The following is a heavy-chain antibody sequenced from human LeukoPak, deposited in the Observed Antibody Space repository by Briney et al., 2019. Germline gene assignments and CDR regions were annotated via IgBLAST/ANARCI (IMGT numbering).Heavy chain of an antibody. CDR3: ESTTGP. V-gene: IGHV3-7*01. Sequence: GGSLRLSCAASGFTFNCYWMRWVRQAPGKGLEWVATIKEDGSEKYYVDSVRGRFTVSIDNAKNSLYLQMSSLRVEDTAVYYCESTTGPWGQGTLVTVSS. J-gene: IGHJ5*02. CDR2: IKEDGSEK. D-gene: IGHD1-7*01. CDR1: GFTFNCYW.